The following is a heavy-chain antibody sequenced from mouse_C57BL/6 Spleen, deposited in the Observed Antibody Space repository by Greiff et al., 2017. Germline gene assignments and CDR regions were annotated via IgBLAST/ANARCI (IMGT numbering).Heavy chain of an antibody. CDR3: ARGDYYGSSYCFDY. D-gene: IGHD1-1*01. Sequence: QVQLQQSGPELVKPGASVKISCKASGYAFSSSWMNWVKQRPGKGLEWIGRIYPGDGDTNYNGKFKGKATLTADKSSSTAYMQPSSLTSEDSAVYFCARGDYYGSSYCFDYWGQGTTLTVSS. CDR1: GYAFSSSW. J-gene: IGHJ2*01. V-gene: IGHV1-82*01. CDR2: IYPGDGDT.